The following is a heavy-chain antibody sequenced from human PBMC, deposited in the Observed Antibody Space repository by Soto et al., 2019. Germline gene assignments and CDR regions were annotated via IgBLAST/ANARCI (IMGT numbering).Heavy chain of an antibody. CDR1: GFTFSDYY. CDR2: SSNSGTFS. J-gene: IGHJ4*02. V-gene: IGHV3-11*06. D-gene: IGHD1-1*01. Sequence: GRSLRLSCEGSGFTFSDYYISWIRQAPGKGLEWISYSSNSGTFSRYADSVKGRFSFSRDNTKNLLYLQMNSLRAEDTAVYYCARSGDNYNRLDYWGQGTPVTVSA. CDR3: ARSGDNYNRLDY.